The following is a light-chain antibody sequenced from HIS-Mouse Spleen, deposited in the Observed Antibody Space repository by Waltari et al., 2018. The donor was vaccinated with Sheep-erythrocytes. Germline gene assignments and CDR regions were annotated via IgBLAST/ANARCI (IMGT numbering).Light chain of an antibody. J-gene: IGLJ1*01. V-gene: IGLV1-44*01. CDR1: SSNIGSNT. CDR3: AAWDDSLNGYV. Sequence: QSVLTQPPSASGTPGQRVTISCSGSSSNIGSNTVNWYQLLPGTAPNLLIYSNNQRPSGVPDRFSGSKSGTSASLAISGLQSEDEADYYCAAWDDSLNGYVFGTGTKVTVL. CDR2: SNN.